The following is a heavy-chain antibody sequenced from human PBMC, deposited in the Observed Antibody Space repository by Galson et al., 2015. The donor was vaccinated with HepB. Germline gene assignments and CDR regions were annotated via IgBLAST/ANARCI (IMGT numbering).Heavy chain of an antibody. CDR1: GITFKDYY. J-gene: IGHJ5*02. V-gene: IGHV3-11*06. CDR3: ARDYYGSGSYGRFGP. D-gene: IGHD3-10*01. CDR2: IGSSGDYT. Sequence: SLRLSCAASGITFKDYYMSWMRQAPGKGLEWVSRIGSSGDYTTYADSVKGRFTISRDNAKKSLYLQMNNLRAEDTAVYYCARDYYGSGSYGRFGPWGQGTLVTVSS.